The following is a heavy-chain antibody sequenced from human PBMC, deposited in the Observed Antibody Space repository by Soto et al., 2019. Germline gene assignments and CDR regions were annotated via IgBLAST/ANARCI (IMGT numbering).Heavy chain of an antibody. CDR2: IIPIFGTA. CDR1: GGTFSSYA. CDR3: AGTYGGNSGSGWAVDY. V-gene: IGHV1-69*01. J-gene: IGHJ4*02. Sequence: QVQLVQSGAEVKKPGSSVKVSCKASGGTFSSYAISWVRQAPGQGLEWMGGIIPIFGTANYAQKFQGRVTITADESTSTASMELRGLRSEDTAVYYCAGTYGGNSGSGWAVDYWGQGTLVTVSS. D-gene: IGHD3-10*01.